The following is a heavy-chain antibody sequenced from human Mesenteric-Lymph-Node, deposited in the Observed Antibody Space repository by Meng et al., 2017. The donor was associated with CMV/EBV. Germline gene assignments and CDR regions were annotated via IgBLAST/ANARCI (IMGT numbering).Heavy chain of an antibody. CDR3: ARGFCSGACYSGDY. Sequence: GESLKISCAASGFTFSSYAMSWVRQAPGKGLEWVGRTRNKVNGYTTEYAASVRGRFTLSRDDSKNSLYLQMNSLKTEDTAVYYCARGFCSGACYSGDYWGQGALVTVSS. J-gene: IGHJ4*02. CDR1: GFTFSSYA. CDR2: TRNKVNGYTT. D-gene: IGHD2-21*02. V-gene: IGHV3-72*01.